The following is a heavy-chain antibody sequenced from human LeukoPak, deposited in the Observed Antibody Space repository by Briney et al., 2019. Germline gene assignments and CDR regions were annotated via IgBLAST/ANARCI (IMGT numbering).Heavy chain of an antibody. CDR1: GFTFNDYD. Sequence: PGGSLRLSCAASGFTFNDYDMHWVRQAPGKGLEWVSHISGDGGSTYYADSVKGRFTISRDNSKNSLYLQMNSLRTEDTAFYYCAKDNRIQLWFDRYFDLWGRGTLVTVSS. D-gene: IGHD5-18*01. J-gene: IGHJ2*01. CDR2: ISGDGGST. V-gene: IGHV3-43*02. CDR3: AKDNRIQLWFDRYFDL.